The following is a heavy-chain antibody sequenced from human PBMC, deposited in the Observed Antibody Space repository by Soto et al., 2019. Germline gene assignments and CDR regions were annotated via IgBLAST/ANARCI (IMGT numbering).Heavy chain of an antibody. V-gene: IGHV1-8*01. CDR2: MNPNSGNT. Sequence: GASVKVSCKASGYTFTSYDINWVRQATGQGLERMGWMNPNSGNTGYAQKFQGRVTMTRNTSISTAYMELSSLRSEDTAVYYCARTYYNSTTYYQQFDYWGQGTLVTVSS. D-gene: IGHD3-22*01. J-gene: IGHJ4*02. CDR3: ARTYYNSTTYYQQFDY. CDR1: GYTFTSYD.